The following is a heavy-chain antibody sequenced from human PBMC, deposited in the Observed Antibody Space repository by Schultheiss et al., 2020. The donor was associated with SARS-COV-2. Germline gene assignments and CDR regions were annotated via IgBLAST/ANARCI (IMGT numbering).Heavy chain of an antibody. V-gene: IGHV3-23*01. J-gene: IGHJ6*02. CDR3: AKDSRQDYGDPFYYGMDV. Sequence: GGSLRLSCAASGFTFNDYYMSWIRQAPGKGLEWVSAISGSGGSTYYADSVKGRFTISRDNSKNTLYLQMNSLRAEDTAVYYCAKDSRQDYGDPFYYGMDVWGQGTTVTVSS. CDR2: ISGSGGST. D-gene: IGHD4-17*01. CDR1: GFTFNDYY.